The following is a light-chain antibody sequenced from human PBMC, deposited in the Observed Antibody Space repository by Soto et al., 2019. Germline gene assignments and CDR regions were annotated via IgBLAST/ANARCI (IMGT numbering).Light chain of an antibody. CDR3: QQYNGYPFT. CDR2: KAS. Sequence: DIQMTQSPSTLSASVGDTVNITCRASQSTSTWLAWYQQKPGKAPKILIYKASTLETGVPSRFSGSGSGTDFTLTITSLQPDDFATYFCQQYNGYPFTFGQGTKLDIK. CDR1: QSTSTW. V-gene: IGKV1-5*03. J-gene: IGKJ2*01.